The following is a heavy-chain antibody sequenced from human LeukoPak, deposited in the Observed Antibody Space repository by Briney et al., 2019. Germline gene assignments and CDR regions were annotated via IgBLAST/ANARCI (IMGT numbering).Heavy chain of an antibody. V-gene: IGHV3-9*01. Sequence: PGRSLRLSCAASGFTFDDYAMHWVRHAPGKGLEWVSGISWNSGSIGYADSVKGRFTISRDNAKNSLYLQMNSLRAEDTALYYCAKFSQEYYYDSSGALRSDAFDIWGQGTMVTVSS. CDR1: GFTFDDYA. CDR3: AKFSQEYYYDSSGALRSDAFDI. D-gene: IGHD3-22*01. J-gene: IGHJ3*02. CDR2: ISWNSGSI.